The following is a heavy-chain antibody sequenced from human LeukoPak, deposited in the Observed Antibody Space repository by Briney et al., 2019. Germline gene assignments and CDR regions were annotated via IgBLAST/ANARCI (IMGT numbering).Heavy chain of an antibody. V-gene: IGHV1-18*04. CDR3: ARDSGFGELLKPYY. D-gene: IGHD3-10*01. J-gene: IGHJ4*02. Sequence: EASVKVSCKASGYTFTGYYMHWVRQAPGQGLEWMGWISAYNGNTNYAQKLQGRVTMTTDTSTSTAYMELRSLRSDDTAVYYCARDSGFGELLKPYYWGQGTLVTVSS. CDR1: GYTFTGYY. CDR2: ISAYNGNT.